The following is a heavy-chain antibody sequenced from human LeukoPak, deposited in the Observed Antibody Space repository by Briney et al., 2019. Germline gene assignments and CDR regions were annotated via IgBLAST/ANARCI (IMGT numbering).Heavy chain of an antibody. Sequence: GGSLRLSCATSGFNFDRYTIHWVRQAPGKGLEWVSLAGWAGGTTFYSDSVRGRFTIPRDSGRKSVYLQMNSLTTDDTAFYFCAKELDTMFFDYWGQGALVTVSS. CDR2: AGWAGGTT. CDR1: GFNFDRYT. J-gene: IGHJ4*02. V-gene: IGHV3-43*01. D-gene: IGHD3-10*02. CDR3: AKELDTMFFDY.